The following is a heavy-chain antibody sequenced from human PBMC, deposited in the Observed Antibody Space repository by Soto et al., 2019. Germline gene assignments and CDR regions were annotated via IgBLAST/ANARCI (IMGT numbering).Heavy chain of an antibody. CDR2: IYYSGST. CDR1: GGSISSGDYY. V-gene: IGHV4-30-4*01. Sequence: SETLSLTCTVSGGSISSGDYYWGWIRQPPGKGLEWIGYIYYSGSTYYNPSLKSRVTISVDTSKNQFSLKLSSVTAADTAVYYCARDYRSSSWYSFDYWGQGTLVTVSS. D-gene: IGHD6-13*01. J-gene: IGHJ4*02. CDR3: ARDYRSSSWYSFDY.